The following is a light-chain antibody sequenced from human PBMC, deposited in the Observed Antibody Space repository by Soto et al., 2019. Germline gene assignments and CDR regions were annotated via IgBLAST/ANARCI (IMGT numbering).Light chain of an antibody. V-gene: IGKV1-39*01. Sequence: DIQMTQSPSSLSGSVGDRVTITCRASQSISHYLNWYQQKPGKAPKVLIYAASSLQSGVPSRFSGSGSGTDFTLTISSLQPEDIAPYYCQQSYSTPRTFGPGTKVDIK. J-gene: IGKJ3*01. CDR2: AAS. CDR3: QQSYSTPRT. CDR1: QSISHY.